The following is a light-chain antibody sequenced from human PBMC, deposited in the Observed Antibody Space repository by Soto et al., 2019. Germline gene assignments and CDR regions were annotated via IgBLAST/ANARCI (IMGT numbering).Light chain of an antibody. Sequence: QSVLTQPPSVSGAPGQRVTISCTGSSSNIGAPYDVHWYQHLPGTAPKLLIFGNTNRPSGVPDRFSGSKSGPSASLAITGLQAEDEADYYCQSYDSSLSDSVFGGGTQLTVL. CDR2: GNT. CDR1: SSNIGAPYD. V-gene: IGLV1-40*01. J-gene: IGLJ2*01. CDR3: QSYDSSLSDSV.